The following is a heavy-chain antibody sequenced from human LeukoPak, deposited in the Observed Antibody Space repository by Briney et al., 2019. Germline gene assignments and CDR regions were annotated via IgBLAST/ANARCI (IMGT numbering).Heavy chain of an antibody. Sequence: PGESLRLSCAASGFTFSAYGMSWVRQAPGKGLEWVSHISDTVRDTWYANSVKGRFIISRDNSRDTVYLQMSSLRPEDTDLYFCAKDNYGGIFASWGQGTLVTVSS. CDR3: AKDNYGGIFAS. D-gene: IGHD4-17*01. V-gene: IGHV3-23*01. J-gene: IGHJ4*02. CDR2: ISDTVRDT. CDR1: GFTFSAYG.